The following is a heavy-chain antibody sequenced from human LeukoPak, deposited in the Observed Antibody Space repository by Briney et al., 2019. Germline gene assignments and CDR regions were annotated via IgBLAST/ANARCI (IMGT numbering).Heavy chain of an antibody. J-gene: IGHJ4*02. D-gene: IGHD5-18*01. CDR1: GGSISSSSYY. V-gene: IGHV4-39*01. CDR3: ARRGYSYGYVDY. CDR2: IYYSGST. Sequence: SETLSLTCTVSGGSISSSSYYWGWIRQPPGKGLEWIGSIYYSGSTYYNPSLKSRVTISVDTSKNQFSLKLSSVTAADTAVYYCARRGYSYGYVDYWGQGTLVTVSS.